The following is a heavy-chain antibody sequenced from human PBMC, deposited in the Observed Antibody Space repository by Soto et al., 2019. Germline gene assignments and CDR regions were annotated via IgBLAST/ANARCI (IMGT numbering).Heavy chain of an antibody. CDR2: ISSTTTYL. J-gene: IGHJ4*02. CDR1: GFTFPRGS. CDR3: ARESEDLTSNFDY. Sequence: GGALRLSFAASGFTFPRGSMKWGRPAPGKRLAWVSSISSTTTYLYYGDSMKGRFTISRDNAKNSLYLEMNSLRAEDTAVYYCARESEDLTSNFDYWGQGTLVTVSS. V-gene: IGHV3-21*06.